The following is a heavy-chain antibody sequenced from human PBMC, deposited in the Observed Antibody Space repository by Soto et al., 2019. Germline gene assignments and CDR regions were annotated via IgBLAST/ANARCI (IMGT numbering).Heavy chain of an antibody. V-gene: IGHV5-51*01. J-gene: IGHJ6*02. CDR2: IYPGDSDT. CDR3: ARSHGMDV. CDR1: GFSFTSSW. Sequence: XESLNISWQGSGFSFTSSWIGWVRQMPGKGLEWMGLIYPGDSDTRYSPSFQGQVTISADKSISTAYLQWSSLKASDTAIYYCARSHGMDVWGPETTVTVS.